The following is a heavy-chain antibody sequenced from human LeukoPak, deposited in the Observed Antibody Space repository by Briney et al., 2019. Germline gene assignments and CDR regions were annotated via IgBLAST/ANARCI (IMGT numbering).Heavy chain of an antibody. Sequence: GGSLRLSCAASGFTVSSNYISWVRQAPGKGLEWVSVIYSGGSTYYADSVKGRFTISRDNSKNTLYLQMNSLRAEDTAVYYCAREGGTYDSRGAYYYYMDVWGKGTTVTVSS. CDR3: AREGGTYDSRGAYYYYMDV. D-gene: IGHD3-22*01. J-gene: IGHJ6*03. CDR1: GFTVSSNY. CDR2: IYSGGST. V-gene: IGHV3-66*02.